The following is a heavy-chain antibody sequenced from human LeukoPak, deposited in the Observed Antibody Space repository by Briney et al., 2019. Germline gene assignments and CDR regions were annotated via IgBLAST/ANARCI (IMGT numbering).Heavy chain of an antibody. CDR2: IQHDASNK. V-gene: IGHV3-30*03. CDR1: GFTFSGYS. J-gene: IGHJ5*02. CDR3: ARIGAGFSYGGGFDP. D-gene: IGHD5-18*01. Sequence: PGGSLRLSCAASGFTFSGYSMAWVRQGPGKGLEWVTAIQHDASNKYYADSVKGRFTITRDDPKNTLYLQMNSLRSEDTAVYYCARIGAGFSYGGGFDPRGQGALVTVSS.